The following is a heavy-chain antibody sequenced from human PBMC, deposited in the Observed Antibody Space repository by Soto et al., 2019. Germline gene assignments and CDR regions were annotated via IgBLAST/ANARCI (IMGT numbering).Heavy chain of an antibody. Sequence: PGGSLRLSCAASGFTFSSYAMSWVRQAPGKGLEWVSAISGSGGSTYYADSVKGRFTISRDNSKNTPYLQMNSLRAEDTAVYYCAKGVGTLDYYYYYGMDVWGQGTTVTVSS. CDR2: ISGSGGST. CDR1: GFTFSSYA. V-gene: IGHV3-23*01. CDR3: AKGVGTLDYYYYYGMDV. D-gene: IGHD1-7*01. J-gene: IGHJ6*02.